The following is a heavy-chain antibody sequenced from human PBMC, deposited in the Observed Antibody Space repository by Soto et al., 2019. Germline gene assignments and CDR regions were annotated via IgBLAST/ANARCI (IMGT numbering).Heavy chain of an antibody. CDR2: IYYDGNNK. Sequence: QVQLVESGGGVVQPGRSLRLSCAASGFIFSAYGMHWVRQAPGKGLEWVAMIYYDGNNKYYADSVKGRFTISRDNSKYTLYLQMNSLRAEDTAVYYCARVGGTVTSDYWGQGTLVIVSS. CDR3: ARVGGTVTSDY. V-gene: IGHV3-33*01. D-gene: IGHD4-17*01. CDR1: GFIFSAYG. J-gene: IGHJ4*02.